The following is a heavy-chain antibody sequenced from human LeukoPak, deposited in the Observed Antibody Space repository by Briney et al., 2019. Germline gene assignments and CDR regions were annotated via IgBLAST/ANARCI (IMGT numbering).Heavy chain of an antibody. CDR2: INPNTGGT. D-gene: IGHD6-6*01. J-gene: IGHJ4*02. Sequence: ASVKVSCKASGYTFSDYYMHWVRQAPGQGLEWTGWINPNTGGTDYAQRFQGRVTMTRDTSVSTAYLELSRLRSDDTAVYYCARDSSAARYNYWGQGTLVTVSS. CDR1: GYTFSDYY. CDR3: ARDSSAARYNY. V-gene: IGHV1-2*02.